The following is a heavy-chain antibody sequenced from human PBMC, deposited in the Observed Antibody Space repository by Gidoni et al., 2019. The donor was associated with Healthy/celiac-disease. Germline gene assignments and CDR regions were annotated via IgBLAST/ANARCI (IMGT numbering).Heavy chain of an antibody. CDR3: ARIRITIFGVVIDP. V-gene: IGHV2-26*01. CDR2: IFSNDEK. D-gene: IGHD3-3*01. J-gene: IGHJ5*02. Sequence: QVTLKESGPVLVKPTETLTLTCTVSGFSLSNARMGVSWIRQPPGKALEWLAHIFSNDEKSYSTSLKSRLTISKDTSKSQVVLTMTNMDPVDTATYYCARIRITIFGVVIDPWGQGTLVTVSS. CDR1: GFSLSNARMG.